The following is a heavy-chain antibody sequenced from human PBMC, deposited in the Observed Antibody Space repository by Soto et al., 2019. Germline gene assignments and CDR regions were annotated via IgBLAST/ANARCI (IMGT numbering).Heavy chain of an antibody. Sequence: GGSLRLSCAASGFTFSSYGMHWVRQAPGKGLEWVAVIWYDGSNKYYADSVKGRFTISRDNSKNTLYLQMNSLRAEDTAVYYCARDPSVYDFWSGYPRDYYGMDVWGQGTTVTVSS. D-gene: IGHD3-3*01. J-gene: IGHJ6*02. CDR3: ARDPSVYDFWSGYPRDYYGMDV. CDR2: IWYDGSNK. CDR1: GFTFSSYG. V-gene: IGHV3-33*01.